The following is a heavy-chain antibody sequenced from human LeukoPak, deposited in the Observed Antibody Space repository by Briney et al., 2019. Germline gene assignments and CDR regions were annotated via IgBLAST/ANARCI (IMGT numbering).Heavy chain of an antibody. CDR3: ARDLPLTPSYYYDSSDAFDI. J-gene: IGHJ3*02. Sequence: ASVKVSCKASGYTFTSYYMHWVRQAPGQGLEWMGWINPNSGGTNYAQKFQGRVTMTRDTSISTAYMELSRLRSDDTAVYYCARDLPLTPSYYYDSSDAFDIWGQGTMVTVSS. V-gene: IGHV1-2*02. D-gene: IGHD3-22*01. CDR2: INPNSGGT. CDR1: GYTFTSYY.